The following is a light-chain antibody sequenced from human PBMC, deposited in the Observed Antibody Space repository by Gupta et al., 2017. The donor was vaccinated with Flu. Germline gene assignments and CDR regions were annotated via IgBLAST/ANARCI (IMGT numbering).Light chain of an antibody. CDR3: QQYYSYPPT. CDR2: AAS. CDR1: QGISSY. Sequence: AIRMTQSPSSFSASTGDRVTITCRASQGISSYLTWYQQKPGKAPKLRIYAASTLQSGVPSRFSCSGSGTDFTLTISCLQSEDFATYYCQQYYSYPPTFGGGTKVEIK. V-gene: IGKV1-8*01. J-gene: IGKJ4*01.